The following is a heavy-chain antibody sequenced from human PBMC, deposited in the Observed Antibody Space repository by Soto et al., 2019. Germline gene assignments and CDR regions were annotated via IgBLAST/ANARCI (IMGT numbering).Heavy chain of an antibody. D-gene: IGHD2-8*01. Sequence: QVQLVQSGAEVKKPGSPVKVSCKASGGTFSSYTISWVRQAPGQGLEWMGRIIPILGIANYAQKFQGRVTITADKSTSTAYMELSSLRSEDTAVYYCARDLTGYCTNGVCPLDYWGQGTLVTVSS. CDR2: IIPILGIA. CDR3: ARDLTGYCTNGVCPLDY. J-gene: IGHJ4*02. V-gene: IGHV1-69*08. CDR1: GGTFSSYT.